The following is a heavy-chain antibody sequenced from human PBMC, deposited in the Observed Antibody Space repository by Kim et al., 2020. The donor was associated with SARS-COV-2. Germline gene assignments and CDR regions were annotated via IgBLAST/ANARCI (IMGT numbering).Heavy chain of an antibody. V-gene: IGHV7-4-1*02. CDR2: P. J-gene: IGHJ4*02. D-gene: IGHD2-21*01. CDR3: ARDVVIRQFDY. Sequence: PTYAQGFTGRFVFSLDASVSTAYLQISSLKAEDTAVYYCARDVVIRQFDYWGQGTLVTVSS.